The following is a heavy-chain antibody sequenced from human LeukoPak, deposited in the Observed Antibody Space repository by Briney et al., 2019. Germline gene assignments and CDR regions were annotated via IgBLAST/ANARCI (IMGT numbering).Heavy chain of an antibody. CDR3: AKQLGYCSDGSCYFPY. D-gene: IGHD2-15*01. V-gene: IGHV3-30*04. CDR1: GFTFSSYA. Sequence: PGRSLRLSCAASGFTFSSYAMHWVRQAPGKGLEWVAVISYDGSNKYYADSVKGRFTISRDNSKSTLCLQMNSLRAEDTAVYYCAKQLGYCSDGSCYFPYWGLGTLVTVSS. CDR2: ISYDGSNK. J-gene: IGHJ4*02.